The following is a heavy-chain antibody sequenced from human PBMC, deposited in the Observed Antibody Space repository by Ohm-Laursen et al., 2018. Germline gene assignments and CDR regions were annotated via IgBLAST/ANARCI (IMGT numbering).Heavy chain of an antibody. CDR1: GFTFSSYW. D-gene: IGHD3-10*01. J-gene: IGHJ4*02. CDR2: IKSDGSNT. Sequence: SLRLSCTASGFTFSSYWMYWVRQAPGKGLVWVSRIKSDGSNTNYADSVKGRFTISRDNAKNTLYLQMNSLRAEDTALYYCATTTQGSFDYWGQGTLVTVSS. V-gene: IGHV3-74*01. CDR3: ATTTQGSFDY.